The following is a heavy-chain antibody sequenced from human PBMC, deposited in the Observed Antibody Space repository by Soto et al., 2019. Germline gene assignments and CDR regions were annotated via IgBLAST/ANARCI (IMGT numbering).Heavy chain of an antibody. D-gene: IGHD3-22*01. V-gene: IGHV3-30-3*01. CDR1: GFTFRRYA. J-gene: IGHJ6*02. Sequence: PGGSLRLSCAASGFTFRRYAMHWVRQAPGKGLEWVAIISYDGSNKYYADSVKGRLSISRDNSKDTLYLQMNSLRAEDTAVYYSATEVSYDRSRYWPYYYYGMDVWGQGTTVTVSS. CDR3: ATEVSYDRSRYWPYYYYGMDV. CDR2: ISYDGSNK.